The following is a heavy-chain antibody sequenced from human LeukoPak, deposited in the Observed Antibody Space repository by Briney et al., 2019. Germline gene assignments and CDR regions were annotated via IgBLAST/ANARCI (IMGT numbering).Heavy chain of an antibody. CDR1: GFSFSSYY. V-gene: IGHV3-7*03. J-gene: IGHJ3*02. CDR2: INPDGNER. Sequence: GGPLRLSCAASGFSFSSYYMSWVRQAPGKGLEWVALINPDGNERYYVDSVKGRFTISRDNARNSLYLQMNSLRAEDTAVYYCARSDCGGDCYGDAFDIWGQGTMVTVSS. CDR3: ARSDCGGDCYGDAFDI. D-gene: IGHD2-21*02.